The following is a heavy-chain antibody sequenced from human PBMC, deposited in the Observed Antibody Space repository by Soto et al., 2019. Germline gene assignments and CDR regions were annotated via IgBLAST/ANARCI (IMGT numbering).Heavy chain of an antibody. Sequence: QVQLVQSGAEVRKPGSSVEVSCMASGSTFSSYTVNWVRQAPGQGLEWIGRIIPVLGVTHYARRFQGRVTITAHRSRMTAYMELISLPPEDTSVYYCARRRYCGVDCYNKFYYGMDVWGQGTTVTVSS. V-gene: IGHV1-69*02. D-gene: IGHD2-21*02. J-gene: IGHJ6*02. CDR3: ARRRYCGVDCYNKFYYGMDV. CDR2: IIPVLGVT. CDR1: GSTFSSYT.